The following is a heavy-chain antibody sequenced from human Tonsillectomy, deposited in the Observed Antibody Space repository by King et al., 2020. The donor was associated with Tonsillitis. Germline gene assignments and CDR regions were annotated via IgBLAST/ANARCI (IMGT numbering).Heavy chain of an antibody. CDR2: IYWDDEK. J-gene: IGHJ5*02. V-gene: IGHV2-5*02. D-gene: IGHD7-27*01. Sequence: FTLKESDPTLVKPTQTLTLTCTFSGFSVSTSGRGVGWIRQPPGKALEWLALIYWDDEKRYRPSLKSRLTITRDTSKNHVVLTMTNMNPVDTGTNYCALTGDPWFDLWGQGTLVTVSS. CDR1: GFSVSTSGRG. CDR3: ALTGDPWFDL.